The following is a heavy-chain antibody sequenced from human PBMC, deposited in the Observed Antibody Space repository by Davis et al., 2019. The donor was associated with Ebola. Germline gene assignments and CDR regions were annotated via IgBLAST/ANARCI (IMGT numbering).Heavy chain of an antibody. CDR2: INHSGST. D-gene: IGHD5-18*01. CDR3: ARTHTAMVTTNWFDP. CDR1: GGSFSGYY. V-gene: IGHV4-34*01. Sequence: MPSETLSLTCAVYGGSFSGYYWSWIRQPPGKGLEWIGEINHSGSTNYNPSLKSRVTISVDTSKNQFFLKLSSVTAADTAVYYCARTHTAMVTTNWFDPWGQGTLVTVSS. J-gene: IGHJ5*02.